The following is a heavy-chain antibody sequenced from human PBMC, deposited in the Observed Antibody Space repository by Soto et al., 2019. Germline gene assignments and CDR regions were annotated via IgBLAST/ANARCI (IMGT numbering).Heavy chain of an antibody. CDR3: TTDQTNYDFWSGHNPDTQNGNYYYYYGMDV. J-gene: IGHJ6*02. V-gene: IGHV3-15*01. CDR1: GFTFNNAW. Sequence: GGSLRLSCAASGFTFNNAWMSWVRQAPGKGLEWVGRIKGEADGGTTDYAAPVKGRITISRDDSKNTLYLQMNSLKTEDTAVYYCTTDQTNYDFWSGHNPDTQNGNYYYYYGMDVWGQGTTVTVSS. D-gene: IGHD3-3*01. CDR2: IKGEADGGTT.